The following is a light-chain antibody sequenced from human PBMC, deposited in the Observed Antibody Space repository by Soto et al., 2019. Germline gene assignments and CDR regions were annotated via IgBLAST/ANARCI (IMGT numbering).Light chain of an antibody. Sequence: EIVMTQSPATLSVSPGERATLSCRASQSVSSNLAWYQQKPGQAPRLLIYGASTRATGIPARFSGSGSGTEFTLTFSSLQFEDFAVYYCQQYNNWPPWTFGQGTKVDIK. CDR1: QSVSSN. CDR3: QQYNNWPPWT. J-gene: IGKJ1*01. V-gene: IGKV3-15*01. CDR2: GAS.